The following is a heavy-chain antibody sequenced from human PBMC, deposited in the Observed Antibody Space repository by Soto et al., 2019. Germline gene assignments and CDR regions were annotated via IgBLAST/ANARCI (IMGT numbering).Heavy chain of an antibody. V-gene: IGHV1-69*01. Sequence: QVQLVQSGAEVKKPGSSVKVSCKASGGTFSSYAISWVRQAPGQGLEWMGGIIPIFGTANYAQKFQGRVTITADEPTSTAYMELSSLRSEDTAGYYWAGEWGGYYGSGSYRGDYWGQGTLVTVSS. CDR1: GGTFSSYA. J-gene: IGHJ4*02. D-gene: IGHD3-10*01. CDR3: AGEWGGYYGSGSYRGDY. CDR2: IIPIFGTA.